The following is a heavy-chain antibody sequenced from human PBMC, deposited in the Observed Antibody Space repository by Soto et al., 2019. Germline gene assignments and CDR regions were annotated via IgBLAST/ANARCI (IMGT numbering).Heavy chain of an antibody. CDR1: GFTFSSYG. CDR3: ARDRVAGNGMDV. V-gene: IGHV3-33*01. CDR2: IWYDGSNK. J-gene: IGHJ6*02. Sequence: GGSLRLSCAASGFTFSSYGMHWVRQAPGKGLEWVAVIWYDGSNKYYAESVKGRFTISRDNSKNTLYLQMNSLRAEDTAVYYCARDRVAGNGMDVWGQGTTVTVSS. D-gene: IGHD6-19*01.